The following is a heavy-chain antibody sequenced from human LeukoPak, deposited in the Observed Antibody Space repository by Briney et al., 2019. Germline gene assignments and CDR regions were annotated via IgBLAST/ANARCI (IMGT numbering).Heavy chain of an antibody. Sequence: PGGSLRLSCAASGFSVSSNDMSWVRQAPGKGLEWVSVIYSGGGTYYADSVTGRFTISRDNSKDTLFLQMHSLRPGDTAVYYCVREDTPATANYWGQGTLVTISS. J-gene: IGHJ4*02. CDR2: IYSGGGT. CDR1: GFSVSSND. V-gene: IGHV3-53*01. D-gene: IGHD2-21*02. CDR3: VREDTPATANY.